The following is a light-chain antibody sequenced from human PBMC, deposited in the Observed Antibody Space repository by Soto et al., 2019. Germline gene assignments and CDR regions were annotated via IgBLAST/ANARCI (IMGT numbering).Light chain of an antibody. V-gene: IGKV3-20*01. J-gene: IGKJ2*01. CDR3: QQYNNSPEYT. CDR2: GAT. CDR1: QSVTSRY. Sequence: EIVLTQSPGTLSLSPGERATLSCKASQSVTSRYLAWYQQKPGQAPRLLIYGATSRATGIPDRCSGSGSGTYCILTISRLEPEDLAVYFCQQYNNSPEYTFGQGNKLEIK.